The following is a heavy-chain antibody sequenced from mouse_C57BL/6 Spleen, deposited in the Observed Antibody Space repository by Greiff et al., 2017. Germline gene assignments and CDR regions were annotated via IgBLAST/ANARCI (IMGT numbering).Heavy chain of an antibody. CDR1: GYSFTDYN. CDR2: INPNYGTT. Sequence: EVQLQQSGPELVKPGASVKISCKASGYSFTDYNMNWVKQSNGKSLEWIGVINPNYGTTSYNQKFKGKATLTVDQSSSTAYMQLNSRTSEDSAVYDCARKLLRSSLGYFDYWGQGTTLTVSS. J-gene: IGHJ2*01. V-gene: IGHV1-39*01. CDR3: ARKLLRSSLGYFDY. D-gene: IGHD1-1*01.